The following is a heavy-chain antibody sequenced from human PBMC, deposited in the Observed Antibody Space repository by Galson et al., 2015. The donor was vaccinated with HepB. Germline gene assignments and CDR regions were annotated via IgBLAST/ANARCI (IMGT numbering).Heavy chain of an antibody. CDR1: GGSFSAYY. J-gene: IGHJ6*02. Sequence: TLSLTCAVYGGSFSAYYWTWVRQPPGKGLEWIGEINHGGSSNYNPFLKSRVTISLDTSKNQFSLRLTSVTAADTAVYYCARGGGSGSYYNFTYYYDMDIWGRGTTVTVSS. V-gene: IGHV4-34*01. D-gene: IGHD3-10*01. CDR2: INHGGSS. CDR3: ARGGGSGSYYNFTYYYDMDI.